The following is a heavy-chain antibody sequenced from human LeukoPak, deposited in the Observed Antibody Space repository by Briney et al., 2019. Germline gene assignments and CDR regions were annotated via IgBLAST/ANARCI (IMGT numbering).Heavy chain of an antibody. V-gene: IGHV4-4*02. Sequence: PSVTLSLTCAVSGVSISSSNWWSWVRQPPGKGLAWIGEIYHSGSTNYNPSLKSRVTISVDKSKNQFSLKLSSVTAADTAVYYCARGRGVSSSSYFDYWGQGTLVTVSS. J-gene: IGHJ4*02. CDR3: ARGRGVSSSSYFDY. CDR2: IYHSGST. CDR1: GVSISSSNW. D-gene: IGHD6-6*01.